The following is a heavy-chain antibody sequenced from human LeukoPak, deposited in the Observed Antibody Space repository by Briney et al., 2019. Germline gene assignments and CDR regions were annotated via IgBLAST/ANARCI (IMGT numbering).Heavy chain of an antibody. CDR3: ARWNNHSGWFRFDY. CDR2: IYTSGST. CDR1: GGSISSGSYY. V-gene: IGHV4-61*02. J-gene: IGHJ4*02. D-gene: IGHD6-19*01. Sequence: SQTLSLTCTVSGGSISSGSYYWSWIRQPAGKGLEWIGRIYTSGSTNYNPSLKSRVTISVDTSKNQFSLKLSSVTAADTAVYYCARWNNHSGWFRFDYWGQGTLVTVSS.